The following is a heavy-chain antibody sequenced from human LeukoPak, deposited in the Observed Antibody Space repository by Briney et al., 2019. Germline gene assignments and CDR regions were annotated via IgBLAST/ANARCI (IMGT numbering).Heavy chain of an antibody. J-gene: IGHJ4*02. CDR1: GFTFSSSA. V-gene: IGHV3-23*01. CDR3: AKDAYRQWLVQSYFDY. Sequence: GGSLRLSCAASGFTFSSSAMSWVRQAPGKGLEWVSAISGSGGSTYYADSVKGRFTISRDNSKNTLYLQMNSLRAEDTAVYYCAKDAYRQWLVQSYFDYWGQGTLVTVSS. D-gene: IGHD6-19*01. CDR2: ISGSGGST.